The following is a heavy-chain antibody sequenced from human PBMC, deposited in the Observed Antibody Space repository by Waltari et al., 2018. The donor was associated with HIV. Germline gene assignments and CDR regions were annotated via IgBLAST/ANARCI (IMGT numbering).Heavy chain of an antibody. V-gene: IGHV4-34*01. CDR2: INHSGST. Sequence: QVQLQQWGAGLLKPSETLSLTCAVYGGSFSGYYWSWIRQPPGKGLEWIGEINHSGSTNYNPSLKSRVTISVDTSKNQFSLKLSSVTAADTAVYYCATRPGYSYAHFDYWGQGTLVTVSS. CDR1: GGSFSGYY. CDR3: ATRPGYSYAHFDY. D-gene: IGHD5-18*01. J-gene: IGHJ4*02.